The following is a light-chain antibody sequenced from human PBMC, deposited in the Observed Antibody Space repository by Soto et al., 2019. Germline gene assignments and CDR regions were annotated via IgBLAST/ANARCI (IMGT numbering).Light chain of an antibody. CDR1: QSVSSKY. V-gene: IGKV3-20*01. CDR2: GAS. Sequence: EIVLTQSPGTLSLSPGDRATLSCRASQSVSSKYLAWYQQKSGQAPRLLIYGASSKAPGIPDRFSGSGSGTDFTLTISRLEPEDFAVYYCQKYGTSLPLTFGGGTKVDIK. J-gene: IGKJ4*01. CDR3: QKYGTSLPLT.